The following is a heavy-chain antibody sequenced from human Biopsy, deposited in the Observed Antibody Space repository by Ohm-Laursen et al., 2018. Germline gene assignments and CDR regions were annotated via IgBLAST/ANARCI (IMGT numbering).Heavy chain of an antibody. CDR1: GGTFSNYG. CDR2: NIPILGTG. CDR3: ATKLTGYFHH. D-gene: IGHD3-9*01. J-gene: IGHJ1*01. Sequence: SVKVSCKAPGGTFSNYGVNWVRQAPGQGLEWLGGNIPILGTGNYAQKFQDRVTVAPDTSASTATMELRSLRSDDTAVYYCATKLTGYFHHWGQGTLVIVSS. V-gene: IGHV1-69*06.